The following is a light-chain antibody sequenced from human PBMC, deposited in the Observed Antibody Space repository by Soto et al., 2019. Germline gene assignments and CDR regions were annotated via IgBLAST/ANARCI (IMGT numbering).Light chain of an antibody. CDR2: AAS. CDR1: QSITNY. CDR3: QQSYSTPET. V-gene: IGKV1-39*01. J-gene: IGKJ1*01. Sequence: DIQMTQSPSSLSASVGDRVTISCRASQSITNYVNWYQQKPGKAPNLLIYAASRLQSGVPSRFSGSGSGTDFTLTITSLQPEDFATYYCQQSYSTPETFGQGTKVEIK.